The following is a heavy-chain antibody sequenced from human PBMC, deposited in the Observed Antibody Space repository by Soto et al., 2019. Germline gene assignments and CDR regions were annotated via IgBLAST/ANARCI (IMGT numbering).Heavy chain of an antibody. CDR3: ARTGGIDL. CDR2: INHSGST. V-gene: IGHV4-34*01. CDR1: GGSFTGYY. J-gene: IGHJ6*02. Sequence: QVQLQQWGAGLLKPSETLSLTCAVYGGSFTGYYWSWLRQPPGKGPEWIGEINHSGSTKYNPTLQKPDTISVDTSKNQFSPKQNSVSAANTTVYYCARTGGIDLWSQVDTVTVSS.